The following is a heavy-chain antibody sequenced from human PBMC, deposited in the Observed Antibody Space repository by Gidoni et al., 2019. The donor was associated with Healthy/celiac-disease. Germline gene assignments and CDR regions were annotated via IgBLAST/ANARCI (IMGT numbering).Heavy chain of an antibody. Sequence: QVQLVESGGGVVQPGRSLRLSCAASGFTFSSYGMHWVRQAPGKGLGWVAVIWYDGSNKYYADSVKGRFTISRDNSKNTLYLQMNSLRAEDTAVYYCARASMGSGYYLALYYYYGMDVWGQGTTVTVSS. CDR1: GFTFSSYG. J-gene: IGHJ6*02. V-gene: IGHV3-33*01. CDR3: ARASMGSGYYLALYYYYGMDV. D-gene: IGHD3-22*01. CDR2: IWYDGSNK.